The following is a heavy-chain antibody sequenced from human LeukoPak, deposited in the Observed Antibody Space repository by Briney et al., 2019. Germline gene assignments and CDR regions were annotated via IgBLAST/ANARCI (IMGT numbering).Heavy chain of an antibody. Sequence: GGSLRLSCAASGFTFSSYAMSWVRQAPGKGLEWVSAISGSGGSTYYADSVKGRFTISRDNSKNTLYLQMNSLRAEDTAVYYCVRNNPLFITILGEVDYWGQGTLVTVSS. CDR3: VRNNPLFITILGEVDY. D-gene: IGHD3-3*01. CDR1: GFTFSSYA. V-gene: IGHV3-23*01. CDR2: ISGSGGST. J-gene: IGHJ4*02.